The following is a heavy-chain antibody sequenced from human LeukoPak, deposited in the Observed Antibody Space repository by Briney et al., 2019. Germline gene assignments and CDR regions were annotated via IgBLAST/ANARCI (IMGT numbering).Heavy chain of an antibody. V-gene: IGHV1-2*06. CDR2: INPNSGGT. CDR3: ARGGDSSGWHDGGFDY. J-gene: IGHJ4*02. Sequence: ASVKVSCKASGYTFTGYYMHWVRQAPGQGLEWMGRINPNSGGTSYAQKFQGRVTMTRDTSISTAYMELSRLRSDDTAVYYCARGGDSSGWHDGGFDYWAREPWSPSPQ. CDR1: GYTFTGYY. D-gene: IGHD6-19*01.